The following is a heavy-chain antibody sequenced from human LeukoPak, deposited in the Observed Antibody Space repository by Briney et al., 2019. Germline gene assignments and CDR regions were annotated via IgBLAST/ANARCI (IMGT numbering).Heavy chain of an antibody. CDR1: GGTFSSYG. Sequence: ASVKVSCKASGGTFSSYGISWVRQAPGQGLEWMGWISAYNGNTNYAQKLQGRVTMTTDTSTSTAYMELRSLRSDDTAVYYCARDRRGADYDFRSGSRGDDAFDIWGQGTMVTVSS. D-gene: IGHD3-3*01. V-gene: IGHV1-18*01. CDR3: ARDRRGADYDFRSGSRGDDAFDI. J-gene: IGHJ3*02. CDR2: ISAYNGNT.